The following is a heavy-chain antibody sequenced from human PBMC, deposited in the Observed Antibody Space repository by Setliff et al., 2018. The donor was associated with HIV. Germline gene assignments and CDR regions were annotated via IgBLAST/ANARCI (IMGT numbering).Heavy chain of an antibody. CDR3: ARPYDSLYG. CDR2: IYYRGAT. V-gene: IGHV4-39*01. CDR1: GGSISNSDFY. D-gene: IGHD3-22*01. J-gene: IGHJ4*02. Sequence: PSETLSLTCTVSGGSISNSDFYWGWIRQSPGKGLEWIGSIYYRGATYYNPTLQGRVTISADTSKNQFYLKLTSVTAADTAIYYCARPYDSLYGWGQGVLVTVXS.